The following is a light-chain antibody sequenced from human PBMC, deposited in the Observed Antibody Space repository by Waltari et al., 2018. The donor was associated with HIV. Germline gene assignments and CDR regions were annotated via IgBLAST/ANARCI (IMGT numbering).Light chain of an antibody. CDR3: ASYAGRNNLV. V-gene: IGLV2-8*01. Sequence: QSALTQPRSVSGSPGQSVTISCTGTSRDVGGYNYVSWYKQHPGEAPKVVIFEVYKRPSGFPDRLSGSKSGNTASLTVSGLQADDEATYYCASYAGRNNLVFGGGTKLTVL. CDR2: EVY. J-gene: IGLJ2*01. CDR1: SRDVGGYNY.